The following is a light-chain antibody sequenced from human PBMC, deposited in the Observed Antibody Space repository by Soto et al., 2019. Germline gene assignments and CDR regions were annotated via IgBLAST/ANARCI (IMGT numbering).Light chain of an antibody. CDR2: AAS. V-gene: IGKV1-17*01. CDR1: QGIRNA. CDR3: LQHNNYPRT. J-gene: IGKJ1*01. Sequence: DIQMTQSPSSLSASVGDRVIITCRASQGIRNALSWYQHKPGKAPKRLIYAASSLHSGVPSRFSGSGFGTEFTLTISSLQPEDFATYYCLQHNNYPRTFGQGTKVDLK.